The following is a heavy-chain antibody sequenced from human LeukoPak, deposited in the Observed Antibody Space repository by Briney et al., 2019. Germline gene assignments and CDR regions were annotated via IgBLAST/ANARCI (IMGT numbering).Heavy chain of an antibody. Sequence: ASVKVSRKASGYTFTGYYMHWVRQAPGQGLEWMGWINPNSGGTNYAQKFQGRVTMTRDTSISTAYMELSRLRSDDTAVYYCAREVEDYYDSSGCYFDYWGQGTLVTVSS. CDR1: GYTFTGYY. CDR3: AREVEDYYDSSGCYFDY. V-gene: IGHV1-2*02. CDR2: INPNSGGT. D-gene: IGHD3-22*01. J-gene: IGHJ4*02.